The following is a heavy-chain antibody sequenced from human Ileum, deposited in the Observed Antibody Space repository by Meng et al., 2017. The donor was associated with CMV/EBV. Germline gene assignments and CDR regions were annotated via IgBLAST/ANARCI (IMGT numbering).Heavy chain of an antibody. J-gene: IGHJ4*02. CDR2: ISHVGDT. CDR1: SWDYNEYN. Sequence: QVHLQERGPGLLRPTENLSRTCSGYSWDYNEYNWIRNPQPPGKGREGIGEISHVGDTNYYPSLRGRVTISVDMSKKQFSLNSASVTAADTAIYDCARASPQRRFLSYWGQGTLVTVSS. V-gene: IGHV4-34*01. CDR3: ARASPQRRFLSY. D-gene: IGHD3-3*01.